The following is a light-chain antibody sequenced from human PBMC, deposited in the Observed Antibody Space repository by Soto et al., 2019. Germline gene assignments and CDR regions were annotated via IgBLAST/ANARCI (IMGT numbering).Light chain of an antibody. CDR3: QQYGSSLYT. V-gene: IGKV3-20*01. CDR1: QSVSSSY. CDR2: GAS. Sequence: EMVLTQSPGTLSLSPGERATLSCRASQSVSSSYLAWYQQKPGQAPRLLIYGASSRATGIPDRFSGSGSGTDFTLTISRLEPEDVAVYYCQQYGSSLYTFGEGKKL. J-gene: IGKJ2*01.